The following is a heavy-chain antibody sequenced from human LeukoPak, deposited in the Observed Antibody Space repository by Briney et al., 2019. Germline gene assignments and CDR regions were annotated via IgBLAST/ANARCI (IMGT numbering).Heavy chain of an antibody. Sequence: SETLSLTCTVSGGSISSGSYYWSWIRQPAGKELEWIGRIYTSGSTNYNPSLKSRVTISVDTSKNQFSLKLSSVTAADTAVYYCASPKYDYGDYEEDYWGQGTLVTVST. V-gene: IGHV4-61*02. CDR1: GGSISSGSYY. J-gene: IGHJ4*02. D-gene: IGHD4-17*01. CDR2: IYTSGST. CDR3: ASPKYDYGDYEEDY.